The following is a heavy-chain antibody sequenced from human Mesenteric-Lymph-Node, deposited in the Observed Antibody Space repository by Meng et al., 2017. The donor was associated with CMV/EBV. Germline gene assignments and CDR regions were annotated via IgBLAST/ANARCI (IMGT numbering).Heavy chain of an antibody. CDR1: GFTFSSYS. Sequence: CAASGFTFSSYSMNWVRQAPGKGLEWVSSISSSSSYIYYADSVKGRFTISRDNAKNSLYLQMNSLRAEDTAVYYCARSGAATSAFDIWGQGTMVTVSS. V-gene: IGHV3-21*01. D-gene: IGHD2-2*01. CDR3: ARSGAATSAFDI. CDR2: ISSSSSYI. J-gene: IGHJ3*02.